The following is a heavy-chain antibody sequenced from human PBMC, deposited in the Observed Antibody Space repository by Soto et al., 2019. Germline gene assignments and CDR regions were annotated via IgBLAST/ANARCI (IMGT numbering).Heavy chain of an antibody. CDR2: ISSSSSYI. V-gene: IGHV3-21*01. Sequence: GSLRLSCSASLFTFSSYTMNWVRQAPGKGVEWVSSISSSSSYIYYADSVKGRFTISRDNANNSLYLQMDSRRAEDTAVYYCARDFSMVVVAPGYWGQGTLVTVSS. CDR3: ARDFSMVVVAPGY. CDR1: LFTFSSYT. D-gene: IGHD3-22*01. J-gene: IGHJ4*02.